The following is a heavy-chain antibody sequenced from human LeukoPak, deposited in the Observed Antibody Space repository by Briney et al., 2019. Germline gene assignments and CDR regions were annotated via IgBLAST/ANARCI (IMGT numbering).Heavy chain of an antibody. CDR3: ARDKLQYCSSTRCYGPFDN. J-gene: IGHJ4*02. V-gene: IGHV3-33*01. Sequence: GGSLRLSCAASGFTFTSYGMHSVRQAPGKGLEWVTGIWYDGNKKYYADSVQGRFTISRDNPKNTLYLQMNSLRAEDTAVYYCARDKLQYCSSTRCYGPFDNWGQGTLVTVSS. CDR1: GFTFTSYG. CDR2: IWYDGNKK. D-gene: IGHD2-2*01.